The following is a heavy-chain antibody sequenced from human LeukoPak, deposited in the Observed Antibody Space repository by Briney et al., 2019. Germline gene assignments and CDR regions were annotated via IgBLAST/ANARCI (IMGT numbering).Heavy chain of an antibody. V-gene: IGHV3-23*01. J-gene: IGHJ4*02. CDR1: GITLSNYG. D-gene: IGHD3-10*01. CDR3: AKRGVVIRVILVGFHKQAYYFDS. Sequence: GGSLRLSCAVSGITLSNYGMSWVRQATGKGLEWVAGISDSGGSTNYADSVKSRFTISRDNAKNTLYLQMNSLRAEDTAVYFCAKRGVVIRVILVGFHKQAYYFDSWGQGALVTVSS. CDR2: ISDSGGST.